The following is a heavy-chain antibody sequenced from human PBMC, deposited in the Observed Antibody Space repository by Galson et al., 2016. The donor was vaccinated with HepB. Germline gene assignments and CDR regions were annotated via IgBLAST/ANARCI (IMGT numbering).Heavy chain of an antibody. Sequence: SLRLSCAASGFTFSDYYMSWVRQAPGKGLEWVSYISTSGSTIYFADSVKGRLTISRDDAKNSLFLQMNSLTAEDTAVYYCAREGDGDYGSTTHFDLWGQGTLVNVSS. D-gene: IGHD3-10*01. CDR3: AREGDGDYGSTTHFDL. CDR1: GFTFSDYY. V-gene: IGHV3-11*01. J-gene: IGHJ4*02. CDR2: ISTSGSTI.